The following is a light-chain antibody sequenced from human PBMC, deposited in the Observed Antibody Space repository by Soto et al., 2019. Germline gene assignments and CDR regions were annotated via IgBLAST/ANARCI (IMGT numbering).Light chain of an antibody. J-gene: IGKJ5*01. V-gene: IGKV3-15*01. Sequence: MSLSPATLSVSPGERVILSCRASQRISNDLAWYQQKAGQAPRLLIYDASTRATGIPARFSGSGSGTEFTLTISSLQSEDFAVYYCQQRSNWPPITFGQGTRLEIK. CDR3: QQRSNWPPIT. CDR1: QRISND. CDR2: DAS.